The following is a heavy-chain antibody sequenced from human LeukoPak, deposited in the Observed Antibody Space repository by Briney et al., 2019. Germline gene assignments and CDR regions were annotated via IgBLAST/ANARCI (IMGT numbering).Heavy chain of an antibody. J-gene: IGHJ3*02. Sequence: SVEVSCKASGGTFSSYAISWVRQAPGQGLEWMGGIIPIFGTANYAQKFQGRVTITADESTSTAYMELSSLRSEDTAVYYCARADYYLSQAPAEGDAFDIWGQGTMVTVSS. D-gene: IGHD3-10*01. CDR3: ARADYYLSQAPAEGDAFDI. V-gene: IGHV1-69*01. CDR2: IIPIFGTA. CDR1: GGTFSSYA.